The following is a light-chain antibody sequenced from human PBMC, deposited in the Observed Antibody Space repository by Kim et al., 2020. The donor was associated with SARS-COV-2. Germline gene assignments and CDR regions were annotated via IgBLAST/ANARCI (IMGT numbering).Light chain of an antibody. CDR2: DVT. J-gene: IGLJ3*02. CDR3: SSYTTSITWV. Sequence: QSALTQPASVSGSPGQSITIACAGSSSDIGGYNHVSWYQQHPDKAPKLIIYDVTWRPSGVSNRFSGSKSGNTASLTISGLQPEDVADYYCSSYTTSITWVFGGGTKLTVL. V-gene: IGLV2-14*03. CDR1: SSDIGGYNH.